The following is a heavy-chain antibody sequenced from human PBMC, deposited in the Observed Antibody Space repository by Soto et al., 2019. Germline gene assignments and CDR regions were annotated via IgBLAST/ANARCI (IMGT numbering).Heavy chain of an antibody. CDR1: GGTFSSYT. Sequence: QVQLVQSGAEVKKPGSSVKVSCKASGGTFSSYTISWVRQAPGQGLEWMGRIIPILGIANYAQKFQCRVTITADKSTSTAYMELSSLRAEVTAVYYCARGELDVDIVAAFDYWGQGTLVTVSS. CDR3: ARGELDVDIVAAFDY. J-gene: IGHJ4*02. D-gene: IGHD5-12*01. CDR2: IIPILGIA. V-gene: IGHV1-69*02.